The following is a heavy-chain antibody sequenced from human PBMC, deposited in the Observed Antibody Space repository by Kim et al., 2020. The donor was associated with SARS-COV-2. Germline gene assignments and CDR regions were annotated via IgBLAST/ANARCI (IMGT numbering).Heavy chain of an antibody. V-gene: IGHV4-61*02. J-gene: IGHJ5*02. CDR2: IYTSGST. CDR3: ARDLAARTYNWFDP. D-gene: IGHD6-6*01. Sequence: SETLSLTCTVSGGSISSGSYYWSWIRQPAGKGLEWIGRIYTSGSTNYNPSLKSRVTISVNTSKNQFPLKLSSVTAADTAVYYCARDLAARTYNWFDPWGQGTLVTVSP. CDR1: GGSISSGSYY.